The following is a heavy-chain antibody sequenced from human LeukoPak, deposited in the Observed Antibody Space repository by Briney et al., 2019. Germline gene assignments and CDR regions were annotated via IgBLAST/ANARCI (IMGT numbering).Heavy chain of an antibody. Sequence: SGGSLRLSCAASRFTFSSYWMSWVRQAPGKGLEWVANIKQDGSEKYYVDSVKGRFTISRDNAKNSLYLQMNSLRAEDTAVYYCARDYIAAAGMIGFDYWGQGTLVTVSS. J-gene: IGHJ4*02. CDR1: RFTFSSYW. CDR3: ARDYIAAAGMIGFDY. D-gene: IGHD6-13*01. V-gene: IGHV3-7*01. CDR2: IKQDGSEK.